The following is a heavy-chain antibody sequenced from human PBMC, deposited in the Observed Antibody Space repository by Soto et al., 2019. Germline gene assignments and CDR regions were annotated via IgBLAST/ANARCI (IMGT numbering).Heavy chain of an antibody. V-gene: IGHV3-33*01. D-gene: IGHD5-12*01. CDR1: GFTFSSYG. CDR2: IWYDGSNK. Sequence: QVQLVESGGGVVQPGRSLRLSCAASGFTFSSYGMHWVRQAPGKGLEWVAVIWYDGSNKYYADSVTGRFTISRDNSKNTLYLQMNSLRAEDTAVYYCARDLSGSIDYWGQGTLVTVSS. CDR3: ARDLSGSIDY. J-gene: IGHJ4*02.